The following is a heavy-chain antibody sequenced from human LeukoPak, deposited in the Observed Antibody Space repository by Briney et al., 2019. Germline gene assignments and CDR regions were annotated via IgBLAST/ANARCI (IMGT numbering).Heavy chain of an antibody. Sequence: GGSLRLSCAASGFTFSDYYMSWIRQAPGKGLEWVSYIRSSGSTIYYADSVKGRFTISRDNAKNSLYLQMNSLRAEDTAVYYCARFPYDILTGYYAFDYWGQGTLVTVSS. CDR1: GFTFSDYY. CDR2: IRSSGSTI. V-gene: IGHV3-11*01. D-gene: IGHD3-9*01. CDR3: ARFPYDILTGYYAFDY. J-gene: IGHJ4*02.